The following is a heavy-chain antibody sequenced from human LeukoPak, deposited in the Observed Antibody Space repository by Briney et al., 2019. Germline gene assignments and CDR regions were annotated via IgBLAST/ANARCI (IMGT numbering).Heavy chain of an antibody. CDR3: AKVGTEVKSGYSYGSPDDY. J-gene: IGHJ4*02. CDR1: GFTFSSYA. Sequence: GGSLGLSCAASGFTFSSYAMSWVRQAPGKGLEWVSAISGSGGSTYYADSVKGRFTISRDNSKNTLYLQMNSLRAEDTAVYYCAKVGTEVKSGYSYGSPDDYWGQGTLVTVSS. V-gene: IGHV3-23*01. D-gene: IGHD5-18*01. CDR2: ISGSGGST.